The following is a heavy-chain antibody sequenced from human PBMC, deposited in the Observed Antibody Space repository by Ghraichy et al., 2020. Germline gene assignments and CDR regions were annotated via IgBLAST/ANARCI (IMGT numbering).Heavy chain of an antibody. CDR2: INSDGSSR. D-gene: IGHD2-15*01. Sequence: GGSLRLSCAASGFTFSSYWMHWVRQAPGKGLVWVSRINSDGSSRSYADSVKGRFTISRDNAKNTLYLQMNSLRAEDTAVYYCARPPSPRCSDCSCYSYFDYWGQGTLVTVSS. V-gene: IGHV3-74*01. J-gene: IGHJ4*02. CDR1: GFTFSSYW. CDR3: ARPPSPRCSDCSCYSYFDY.